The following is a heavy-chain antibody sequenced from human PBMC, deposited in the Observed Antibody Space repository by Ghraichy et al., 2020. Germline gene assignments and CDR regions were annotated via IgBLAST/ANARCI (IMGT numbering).Heavy chain of an antibody. J-gene: IGHJ5*02. V-gene: IGHV3-30-3*01. CDR3: ARDQSDYYDSSGYSEGLGWFDP. CDR2: ISYDGSNK. CDR1: GFTFSSYA. D-gene: IGHD3-22*01. Sequence: SLNISCAASGFTFSSYAMHWVRQAPGKGLEWVAVISYDGSNKYYADSVKGRFTISRDNSKNTLYLQMNSLRAEDTAVYYCARDQSDYYDSSGYSEGLGWFDPWGQGTLVTVSS.